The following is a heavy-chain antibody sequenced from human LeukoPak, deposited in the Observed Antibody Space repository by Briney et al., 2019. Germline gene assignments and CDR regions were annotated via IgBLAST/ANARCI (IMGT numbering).Heavy chain of an antibody. CDR2: SFCRGSS. J-gene: IGHJ4*02. D-gene: IGHD2-2*02. CDR3: ARETESCTSTSCYTHFDY. Sequence: SETLSLTCTVSGGSISSGGYYWSWIRQHPGKGLECIWLSFCRGSSYYKPSLQSRVTISVDTSKNQFSLRLSSATAADTAVYYCARETESCTSTSCYTHFDYGGQGTLVTVPS. V-gene: IGHV4-31*03. CDR1: GGSISSGGYY.